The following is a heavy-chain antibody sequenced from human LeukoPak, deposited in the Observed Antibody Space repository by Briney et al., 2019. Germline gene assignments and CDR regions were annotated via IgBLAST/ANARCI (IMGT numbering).Heavy chain of an antibody. CDR1: GFTFSNAW. CDR3: VVDYGEADGGLWYGMDV. Sequence: GSLSLSCAASGFTFSNAWMNWVRQAPGKGLEWVGRSKRKIDGGTTDYAAPVTGRFTISRDDSKNMLYLQMNSLRSEDTALYYCVVDYGEADGGLWYGMDVWGQGTTVTVSS. V-gene: IGHV3-15*07. CDR2: SKRKIDGGTT. J-gene: IGHJ6*02. D-gene: IGHD4-17*01.